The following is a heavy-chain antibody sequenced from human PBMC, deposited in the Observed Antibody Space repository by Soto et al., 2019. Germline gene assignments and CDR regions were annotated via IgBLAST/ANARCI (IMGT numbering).Heavy chain of an antibody. CDR2: IYHSGST. CDR1: GGSISSSNW. V-gene: IGHV4-4*02. J-gene: IGHJ4*02. CDR3: ARRAERFGERPYTIDY. D-gene: IGHD3-16*01. Sequence: SETLSLTCAVSGGSISSSNWWSWVRQPPGKGLEWIGEIYHSGSTNYNPSLKSRVTISVDKSKNQFSLKLSSVTAADTAVYYCARRAERFGERPYTIDYWGKGTLVTVSS.